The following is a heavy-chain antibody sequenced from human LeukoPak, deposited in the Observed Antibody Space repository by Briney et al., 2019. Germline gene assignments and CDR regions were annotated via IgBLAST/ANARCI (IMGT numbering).Heavy chain of an antibody. CDR2: MNPNSGST. V-gene: IGHV1-8*01. CDR3: ARGYSYDFWSGYYRGHNWFDP. CDR1: GYTFTSYD. J-gene: IGHJ5*02. Sequence: EASVKVSCKASGYTFTSYDINWVRQATGQGLEWMGWMNPNSGSTGYAQKFQGRVTMTRNTSISTAYMELSSLRSEDTAVYYCARGYSYDFWSGYYRGHNWFDPWGQGTLVTVSS. D-gene: IGHD3-3*01.